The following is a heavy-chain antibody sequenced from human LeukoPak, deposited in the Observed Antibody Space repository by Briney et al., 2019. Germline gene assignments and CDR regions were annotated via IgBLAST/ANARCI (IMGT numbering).Heavy chain of an antibody. V-gene: IGHV3-30*02. J-gene: IGHJ4*02. D-gene: IGHD3-10*01. CDR1: GFTFSSYG. CDR3: AKVHAGGGYGSGSYYFDY. Sequence: GGSLRLSCAASGFTFSSYGMHWVRQAPGKGLEWVAFIRYDGSNKYYADSVKGRFTISRDNSKNTLYLQMNSLRAEDTAVYYCAKVHAGGGYGSGSYYFDYWGQGTLVTVSS. CDR2: IRYDGSNK.